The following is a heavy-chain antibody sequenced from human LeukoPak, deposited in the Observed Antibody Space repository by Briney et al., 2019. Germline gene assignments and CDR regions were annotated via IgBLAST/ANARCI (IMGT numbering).Heavy chain of an antibody. Sequence: PGGSLRLSCAASGFTFRDYYMNWIRQAPGKGLEWVSYISSSGSTIYYADSVKGRFTISRDNAKNSLYLQMNSLRAEDTAVYYCARGRYSYGYSGRHGMDVWGQGTTVTASS. CDR2: ISSSGSTI. CDR3: ARGRYSYGYSGRHGMDV. V-gene: IGHV3-11*01. D-gene: IGHD5-18*01. J-gene: IGHJ6*02. CDR1: GFTFRDYY.